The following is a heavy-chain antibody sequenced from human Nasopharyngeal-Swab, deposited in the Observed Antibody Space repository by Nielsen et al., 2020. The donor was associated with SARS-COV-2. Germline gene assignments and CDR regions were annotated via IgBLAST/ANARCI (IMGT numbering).Heavy chain of an antibody. CDR1: GFTFSSYW. J-gene: IGHJ4*02. CDR3: ARALIVAIPPRTIPHY. CDR2: INSDGSST. D-gene: IGHD5-12*01. Sequence: GESLKISCAASGFTFSSYWMHWVRQAPGKGLVWVSRINSDGSSTSYADSVKGRFTISRDNAKNTLYLQMNSLRAEDTAVYYCARALIVAIPPRTIPHYWGQGTLVTVSS. V-gene: IGHV3-74*01.